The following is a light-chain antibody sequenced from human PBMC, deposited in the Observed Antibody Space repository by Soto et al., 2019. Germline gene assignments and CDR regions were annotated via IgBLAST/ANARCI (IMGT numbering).Light chain of an antibody. CDR3: SSYTGSSTLRYV. CDR1: SSDVGGYNY. V-gene: IGLV2-14*01. CDR2: DVS. Sequence: QSVLTQPASVSGSPGQSITISCTGTSSDVGGYNYVSWYQQLPGKAPKLMIYDVSNRPSGVSNRFSGSKSGNTASLAISGLQADDEADYYCSSYTGSSTLRYVFGTGTQLTVL. J-gene: IGLJ1*01.